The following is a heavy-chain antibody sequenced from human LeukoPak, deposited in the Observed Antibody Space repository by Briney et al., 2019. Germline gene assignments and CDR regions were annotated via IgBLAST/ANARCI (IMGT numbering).Heavy chain of an antibody. J-gene: IGHJ4*02. CDR1: GLTFSSYA. CDR3: ENKYYYDSSGSSSYYFDY. CDR2: IADSGGST. D-gene: IGHD3-22*01. Sequence: GGSLRLSCSASGLTFSSYAMNWVRQAPGKGLEWVSTIADSGGSTYYADSVKGRFTISRDNSKNTVYLQMNSLSAEDTAVYYCENKYYYDSSGSSSYYFDYWGQGTLVTVSS. V-gene: IGHV3-23*01.